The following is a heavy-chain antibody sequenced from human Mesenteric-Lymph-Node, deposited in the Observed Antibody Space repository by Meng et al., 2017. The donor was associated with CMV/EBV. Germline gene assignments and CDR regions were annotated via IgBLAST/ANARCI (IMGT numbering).Heavy chain of an antibody. CDR2: ISYDGSNK. CDR3: ARDLPAVAGYFDY. V-gene: IGHV3-30*04. D-gene: IGHD6-19*01. Sequence: SCAASGFTFSSYAMHWVRQAPGKGLEWVAVISYDGSNKYYADSVKGRFTISRDNAKNSLYLQMNSLRAEDTAVYYCARDLPAVAGYFDYWGQGTLVTVSS. CDR1: GFTFSSYA. J-gene: IGHJ4*02.